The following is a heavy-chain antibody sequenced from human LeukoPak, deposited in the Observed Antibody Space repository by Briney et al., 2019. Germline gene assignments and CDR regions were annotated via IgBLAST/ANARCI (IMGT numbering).Heavy chain of an antibody. J-gene: IGHJ6*03. V-gene: IGHV5-51*01. CDR3: TIRKEAALGTIYYTLMDV. CDR1: GYNFASRW. CDR2: IYPGDSTT. Sequence: GEPLKISCKGPGYNFASRWIGWVRQMPGKGLDWMGMIYPGDSTTNNSPSFQGQVTISAAKSSRTAYLQWTSWEAWDTVKYYCTIRKEAALGTIYYTLMDVWGEGTTVTVTS. D-gene: IGHD1-26*01.